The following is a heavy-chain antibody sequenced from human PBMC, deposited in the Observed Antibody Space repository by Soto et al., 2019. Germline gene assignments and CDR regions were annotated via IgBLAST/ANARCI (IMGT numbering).Heavy chain of an antibody. CDR2: TNQDGSEK. Sequence: EVQLVESGGGLVQPGGSLRLSCGASGFTFRTYWLSWVRQVPGKGLEWVANTNQDGSEKNYVDSVKGRFTISRDNAKNSLYLQMSSLRAEDTALYYCARDGSTSWYSYDYHGMDVWGQGTTVTVSS. V-gene: IGHV3-7*05. CDR1: GFTFRTYW. J-gene: IGHJ6*02. CDR3: ARDGSTSWYSYDYHGMDV. D-gene: IGHD5-18*01.